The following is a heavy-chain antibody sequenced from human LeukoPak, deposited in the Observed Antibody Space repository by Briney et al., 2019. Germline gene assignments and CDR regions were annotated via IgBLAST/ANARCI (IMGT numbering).Heavy chain of an antibody. V-gene: IGHV4-4*02. CDR2: IYHSGST. CDR1: GGSISSSNW. Sequence: SETLSLTCAVSGGSISSSNWWSWVRPPPGKGLEWIGEIYHSGSTNYNPSLKSRVTISVDKSKNQFSLKLSSVTAADTAVYYCARKGVAYYYYYYYMDVWGKGTTVTVSS. J-gene: IGHJ6*03. CDR3: ARKGVAYYYYYYYMDV. D-gene: IGHD3-3*01.